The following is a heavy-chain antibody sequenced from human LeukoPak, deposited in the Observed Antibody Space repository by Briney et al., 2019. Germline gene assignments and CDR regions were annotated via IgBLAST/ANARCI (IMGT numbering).Heavy chain of an antibody. CDR1: GFSFNSYA. CDR2: ISSSSSYI. D-gene: IGHD2-21*01. V-gene: IGHV3-21*01. Sequence: PGGSLRLSCRASGFSFNSYAMHWVRQAPGKGLEWVSSISSSSSYIYYADSVKGRFTISRDNAKNSLYLQMNSLRAEDTAVYYCARDGGVNYWGQGTLVTVSS. CDR3: ARDGGVNY. J-gene: IGHJ4*02.